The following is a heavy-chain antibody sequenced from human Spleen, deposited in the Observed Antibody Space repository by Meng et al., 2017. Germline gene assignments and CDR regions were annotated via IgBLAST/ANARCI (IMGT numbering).Heavy chain of an antibody. CDR2: INHSGST. Sequence: QVQLQQWGPVLLKPSATLSLPCAVYGGSFSGYYWIWIRQPPGKGLEWIGEINHSGSTNYNPSLKSRVTISVDTSKNQFSLKLSSVTAADTAVYYCARVEGTIAAAGGSWFDPWGQGTLVTVSS. CDR3: ARVEGTIAAAGGSWFDP. J-gene: IGHJ5*02. D-gene: IGHD6-13*01. V-gene: IGHV4-34*01. CDR1: GGSFSGYY.